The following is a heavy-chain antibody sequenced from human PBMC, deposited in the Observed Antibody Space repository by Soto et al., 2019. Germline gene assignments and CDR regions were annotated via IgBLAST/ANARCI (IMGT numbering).Heavy chain of an antibody. CDR2: IYPGDSDT. Sequence: PGESLKISCKGSGYSFTSYWIGWVRQMPGKGLEWMGIIYPGDSDTRYSPSFQGQVTISADKSISTAYLQWSSLKASDTAMYYCARLAGTGKYYYYGMDVWGQGTKVTVSS. D-gene: IGHD6-19*01. CDR3: ARLAGTGKYYYYGMDV. J-gene: IGHJ6*02. CDR1: GYSFTSYW. V-gene: IGHV5-51*01.